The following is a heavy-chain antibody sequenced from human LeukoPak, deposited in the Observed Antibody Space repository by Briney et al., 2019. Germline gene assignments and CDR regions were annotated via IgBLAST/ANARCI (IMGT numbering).Heavy chain of an antibody. CDR2: MNPNSGNT. CDR1: GYTFTSYG. D-gene: IGHD6-19*01. Sequence: ASVKVSCKASGYTFTSYGINWVRQATGQGLEWMGWMNPNSGNTGYAQKLQGRVTMTTDTSTSTAYMELRSLRSDDTAVYYCARLRVAVAGKTFDYWGQGTLVTVSS. J-gene: IGHJ4*02. V-gene: IGHV1-8*01. CDR3: ARLRVAVAGKTFDY.